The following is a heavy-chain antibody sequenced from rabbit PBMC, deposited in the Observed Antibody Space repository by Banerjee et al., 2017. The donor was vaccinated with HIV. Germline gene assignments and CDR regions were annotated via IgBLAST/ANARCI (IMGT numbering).Heavy chain of an antibody. J-gene: IGHJ4*01. CDR3: VREAGYAGYGDGNL. CDR1: GFSFDSNHY. D-gene: IGHD7-1*01. CDR2: IDPVFGST. V-gene: IGHV1S40*01. Sequence: QSLEESGGDLVKPEGSLTLTCTASGFSFDSNHYMCWVRQAPGKGLEWIGYIDPVFGSTVYASWVNGRFTVSSHNAQNTLYLQLNSLTAADTATYFCVREAGYAGYGDGNLWGQGTLVTVS.